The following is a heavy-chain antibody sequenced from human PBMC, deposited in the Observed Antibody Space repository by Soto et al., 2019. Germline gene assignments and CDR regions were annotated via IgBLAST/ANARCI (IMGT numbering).Heavy chain of an antibody. J-gene: IGHJ4*02. Sequence: QVQLVESGGGVVQPGRSLRLSCAASGVTLSSYGRHWVRQAPGKGLEWVAVISYDGINKYYADSVPGRFTISRDNSKNTLYLQMNSLRAEDTAVYYCAKTIAVAGLHYFAYGGQGNGVTVAA. CDR3: AKTIAVAGLHYFAY. V-gene: IGHV3-30*18. CDR1: GVTLSSYG. CDR2: ISYDGINK. D-gene: IGHD6-19*01.